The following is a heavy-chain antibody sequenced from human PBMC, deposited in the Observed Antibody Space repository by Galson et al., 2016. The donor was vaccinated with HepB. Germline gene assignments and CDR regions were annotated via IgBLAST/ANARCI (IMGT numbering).Heavy chain of an antibody. J-gene: IGHJ4*02. Sequence: SGAEVKKPGASVKVSCKASGYTFTSYGISWVRQAPGQGLEWMGWLSTYNGNTNYAQKLQGRVTMTTDTSTSTAYMELRSLRSDDTAVYYCARDGKLYDFWSGYYLDYWGQGTLITVSS. CDR2: LSTYNGNT. D-gene: IGHD3-3*01. CDR3: ARDGKLYDFWSGYYLDY. V-gene: IGHV1-18*01. CDR1: GYTFTSYG.